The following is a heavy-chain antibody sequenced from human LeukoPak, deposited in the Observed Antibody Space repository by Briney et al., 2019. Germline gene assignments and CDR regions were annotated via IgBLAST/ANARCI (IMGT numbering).Heavy chain of an antibody. D-gene: IGHD3-3*01. J-gene: IGHJ4*02. CDR1: GFTFSSYW. CDR3: AGDWGDYDFWSGYYGY. Sequence: PGGSLRLSCAASGFTFSSYWMSWVRQAPGKGLEWVANIKQDGSEKYYVDSVKGRFTISRDNAKNSLYLQMNSLRAEDTAVYYCAGDWGDYDFWSGYYGYWGQGTLVTVSS. CDR2: IKQDGSEK. V-gene: IGHV3-7*01.